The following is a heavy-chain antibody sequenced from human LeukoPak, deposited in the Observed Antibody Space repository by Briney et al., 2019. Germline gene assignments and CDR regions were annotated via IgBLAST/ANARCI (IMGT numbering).Heavy chain of an antibody. CDR1: GGTFSSYA. V-gene: IGHV1-69*06. D-gene: IGHD3-10*01. CDR2: IIPIFGTA. Sequence: ASVKASCKASGGTFSSYAISWVRQAPGQGLEWMGRIIPIFGTANYAQKFQGRVTITADKSTSTAYMELSSLRSEDTAVYYCARDRYGSGSYWSWFDPWGQGTLVTVSS. J-gene: IGHJ5*02. CDR3: ARDRYGSGSYWSWFDP.